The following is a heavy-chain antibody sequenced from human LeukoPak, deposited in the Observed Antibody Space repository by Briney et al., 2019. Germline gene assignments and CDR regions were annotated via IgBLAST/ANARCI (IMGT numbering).Heavy chain of an antibody. Sequence: SETLSLTCSVSSGSIITGEYFWGWIRQPPGKGLEWIGNIFYSGSTYYNPSLQSRVTMSVDTSKNQFFLKMTSVTAADTAVYYCARVPYSTRLYYMDVWGKGATVTVSS. CDR1: SGSIITGEYF. CDR3: ARVPYSTRLYYMDV. D-gene: IGHD2/OR15-2a*01. CDR2: IFYSGST. V-gene: IGHV4-39*07. J-gene: IGHJ6*03.